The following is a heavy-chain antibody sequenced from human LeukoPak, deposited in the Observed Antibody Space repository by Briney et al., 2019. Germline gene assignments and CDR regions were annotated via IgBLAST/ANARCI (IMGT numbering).Heavy chain of an antibody. J-gene: IGHJ3*02. Sequence: ASVKVSCKASGYTFTGYYMHWVRQAPGQGLKWMGRINPNSGGTNYAQKFQGRVTMTRDTSISTAYMELIRLRSDDTAVYYCARDRVVDDAFDIWGQGTMVTVSS. CDR3: ARDRVVDDAFDI. CDR1: GYTFTGYY. CDR2: INPNSGGT. V-gene: IGHV1-2*06. D-gene: IGHD2-15*01.